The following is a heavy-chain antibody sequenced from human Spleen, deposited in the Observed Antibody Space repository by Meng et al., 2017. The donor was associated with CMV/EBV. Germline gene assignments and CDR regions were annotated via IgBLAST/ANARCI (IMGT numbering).Heavy chain of an antibody. J-gene: IGHJ4*02. V-gene: IGHV4-34*01. CDR2: NNDGGST. CDR1: GGSFRKLQ. D-gene: IGHD1-26*01. CDR3: ARGTRNTEVGNYYFDS. Sequence: YGGSFRKLQWNWVRPPPGKGLEWLGENNDGGSTKYKPVLKRRGTISGDKVKNQFSLKLRSVTAAETAGYYCARGTRNTEVGNYYFDSWGQGTLVTVSS.